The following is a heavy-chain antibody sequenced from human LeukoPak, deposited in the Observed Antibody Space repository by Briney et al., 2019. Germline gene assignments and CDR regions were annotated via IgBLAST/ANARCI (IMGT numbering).Heavy chain of an antibody. Sequence: GGSLRLSCAASGFTFSGYGMHWVRQAPGKGLEWVAFVRYDSSNKYYADSVKGRFTVSRDNSKNMLYLQMNSLRAEDTAVYYCARLSGYSYGPPLAFDYWGQGTLVTVSS. CDR1: GFTFSGYG. CDR2: VRYDSSNK. CDR3: ARLSGYSYGPPLAFDY. J-gene: IGHJ4*02. D-gene: IGHD5-18*01. V-gene: IGHV3-30*02.